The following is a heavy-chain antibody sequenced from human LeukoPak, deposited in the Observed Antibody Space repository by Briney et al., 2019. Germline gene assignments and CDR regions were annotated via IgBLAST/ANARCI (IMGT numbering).Heavy chain of an antibody. CDR1: GFTFSSYE. Sequence: PGGSLRLSCAASGFTFSSYEMNWVRQAPGKGLEWVSYIGTSGSSTYYADSVKGRFTISRDNAENSLYLQMNSLRAEDTAVYYCARYGDSSGYYSADAFDIWGQGTMVIVSS. D-gene: IGHD3-22*01. J-gene: IGHJ3*02. CDR3: ARYGDSSGYYSADAFDI. V-gene: IGHV3-48*03. CDR2: IGTSGSST.